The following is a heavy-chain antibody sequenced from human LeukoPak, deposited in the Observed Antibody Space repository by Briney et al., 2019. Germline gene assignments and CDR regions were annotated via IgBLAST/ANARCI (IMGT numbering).Heavy chain of an antibody. Sequence: PSETLSLTCAVYGGSFSGYYWSWIRQPPGKGLEWIGEINHSGSTNYNPSLKSRVTISVDTSKNQFSLKLSSVTAADTAVYYCARGPLGSSYALAWGQGTLVTVSS. J-gene: IGHJ5*02. CDR1: GGSFSGYY. CDR3: ARGPLGSSYALA. CDR2: INHSGST. V-gene: IGHV4-34*01. D-gene: IGHD2-2*01.